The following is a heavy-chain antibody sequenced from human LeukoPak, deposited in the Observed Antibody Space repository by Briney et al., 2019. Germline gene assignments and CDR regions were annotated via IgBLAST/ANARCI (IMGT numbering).Heavy chain of an antibody. CDR2: ISSSGSPK. D-gene: IGHD3-3*01. CDR1: GFTFSYFE. V-gene: IGHV3-48*03. Sequence: PGGSLRLSCAASGFTFSYFEMNWVRQAPGKGLELVSYISSSGSPKYYADSVKGRFTISRDNSKNTLYLQMNSLRAEDTAVYYCAIHGGGTIRIEAFDVWGQGTMVTISS. CDR3: AIHGGGTIRIEAFDV. J-gene: IGHJ3*01.